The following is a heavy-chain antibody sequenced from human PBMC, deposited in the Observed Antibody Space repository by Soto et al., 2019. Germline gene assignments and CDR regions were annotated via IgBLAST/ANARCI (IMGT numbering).Heavy chain of an antibody. CDR1: GGTFSSYA. J-gene: IGHJ6*02. CDR2: IIPIFGTA. D-gene: IGHD3-22*01. CDR3: ARDREAYYYDSSGYMVGYYYGMDV. Sequence: VASGKGCCKASGGTFSSYAISWVRQAPGQGLEWMGGIIPIFGTANYAQKFQGRVTITADESTSTAYMELSSLRSEDTAVYYCARDREAYYYDSSGYMVGYYYGMDVWGQGTTVT. V-gene: IGHV1-69*13.